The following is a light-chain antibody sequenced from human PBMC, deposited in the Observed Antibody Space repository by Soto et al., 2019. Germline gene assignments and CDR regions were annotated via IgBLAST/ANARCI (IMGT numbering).Light chain of an antibody. CDR1: QSVSSTY. J-gene: IGKJ2*01. CDR3: QQYGTSPQT. Sequence: EIVLTQSPGTLSLSPGDRATLSCRASQSVSSTYLAWYQHKPGQAPRLLIYDVSSRPTGIPDRFSGSGSGTDFTLTISRLEPEDFAVYFCQQYGTSPQTYGLGTKLEIK. V-gene: IGKV3-20*01. CDR2: DVS.